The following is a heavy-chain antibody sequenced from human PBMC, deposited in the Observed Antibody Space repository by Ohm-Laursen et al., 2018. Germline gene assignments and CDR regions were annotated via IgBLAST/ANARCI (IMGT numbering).Heavy chain of an antibody. CDR1: GFTFSRYW. J-gene: IGHJ4*02. CDR2: INSDGSRT. V-gene: IGHV3-74*01. Sequence: GSLRLSCAASGFTFSRYWMHWVRQAPGKGLVWVSRINSDGSRTSYADSVKGRFTISRDNAKNTLYLQMNSLRVEDTALYFCARRGIGENTVGFDYWGQGTLVTVSS. CDR3: ARRGIGENTVGFDY. D-gene: IGHD4-23*01.